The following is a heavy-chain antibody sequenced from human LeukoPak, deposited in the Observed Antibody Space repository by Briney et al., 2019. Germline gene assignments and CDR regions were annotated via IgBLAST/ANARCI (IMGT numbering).Heavy chain of an antibody. D-gene: IGHD3-10*01. CDR3: AREGGYGSGSYWDY. J-gene: IGHJ4*02. V-gene: IGHV4-39*07. CDR1: GVSISTSIYH. CDR2: IYYSGST. Sequence: PSETLSLTCSVSGVSISTSIYHWGWIRQPPGKGLEWIGSIYYSGSTYSNPSLKSRVTISVDTSKNQFSLKLSSVTAADTAVYYCAREGGYGSGSYWDYWGQGTLVTVSS.